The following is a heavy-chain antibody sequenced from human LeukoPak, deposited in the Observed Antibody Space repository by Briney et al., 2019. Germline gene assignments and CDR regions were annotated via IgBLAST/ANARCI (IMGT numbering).Heavy chain of an antibody. Sequence: ASVKVSCKASGGTFRTFAISWVRQAPGQGLEWMGLINPSGSSTLYAQKFQGRVTMTRDMSTTTDYMELSSLRSEDTAVYYCARDNSVGDIAWWFDPWGQGTLVTVSS. J-gene: IGHJ5*02. CDR1: GGTFRTFA. V-gene: IGHV1-46*01. CDR3: ARDNSVGDIAWWFDP. D-gene: IGHD3-16*02. CDR2: INPSGSST.